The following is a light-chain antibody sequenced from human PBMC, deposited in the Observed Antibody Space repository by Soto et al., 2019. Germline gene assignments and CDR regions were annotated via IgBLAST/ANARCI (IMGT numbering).Light chain of an antibody. CDR1: TSNIGSSS. Sequence: QSVLRQPPSASGTPGQSVTISCSGSTSNIGSSSVYWYQQLPGTAPKVFIYENNRRPSGVLDRFSACKSGTSASLAISGLRSEDEADYYCATWDDSLSGPVFGGGTKLTVL. CDR2: ENN. J-gene: IGLJ2*01. V-gene: IGLV1-47*01. CDR3: ATWDDSLSGPV.